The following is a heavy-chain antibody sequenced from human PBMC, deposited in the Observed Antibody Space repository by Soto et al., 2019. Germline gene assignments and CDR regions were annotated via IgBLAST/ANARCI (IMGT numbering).Heavy chain of an antibody. CDR3: AREDRDRETGLVPAAIDGMDV. CDR1: GGTFSRYS. D-gene: IGHD2-2*01. J-gene: IGHJ6*02. Sequence: QVQLVQSGAEVKKPGSSVKVSCKASGGTFSRYSITWVRQAPEHGLEWIGRIIPIIGIASYAQKFHGRVTITADESTSTAYMELSSLRSDDTAVYYCAREDRDRETGLVPAAIDGMDVWGQGTTVTFSS. V-gene: IGHV1-69*08. CDR2: IIPIIGIA.